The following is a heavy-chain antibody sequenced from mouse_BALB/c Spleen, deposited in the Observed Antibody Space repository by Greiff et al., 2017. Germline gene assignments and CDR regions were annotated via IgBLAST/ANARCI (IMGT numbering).Heavy chain of an antibody. CDR3: ARSYRYDEGFAY. D-gene: IGHD2-14*01. CDR2: IWAGGST. J-gene: IGHJ3*01. V-gene: IGHV2-9*02. CDR1: GFSLTSYG. Sequence: VQVVESGPGLVAPSQSLSITCTVSGFSLTSYGVHWVRQPPGKGLEWLGVIWAGGSTNYNSALMSRLSISKDNSKSQVFLKMNSLQTDDTAMYYCARSYRYDEGFAYWGQGTLVTVSA.